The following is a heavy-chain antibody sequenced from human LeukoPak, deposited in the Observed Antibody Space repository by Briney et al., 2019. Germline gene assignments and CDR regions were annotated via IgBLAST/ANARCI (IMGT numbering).Heavy chain of an antibody. Sequence: GGSLRLSCAASGFTFDDYAMHWVRQAPGEGLEWVSGISWNSGSIGYADSVKGRFTISRDNAKNSLYLQMNSLRAEDTALYYCAKDIGYYGSGKNGMDVWGQGTTVTVSS. CDR2: ISWNSGSI. CDR3: AKDIGYYGSGKNGMDV. CDR1: GFTFDDYA. J-gene: IGHJ6*02. V-gene: IGHV3-9*01. D-gene: IGHD3-10*01.